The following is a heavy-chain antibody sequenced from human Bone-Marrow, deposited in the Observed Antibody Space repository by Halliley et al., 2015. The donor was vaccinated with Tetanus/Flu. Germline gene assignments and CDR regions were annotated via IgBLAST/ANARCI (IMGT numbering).Heavy chain of an antibody. CDR3: ARTYSSGWHSPFDF. J-gene: IGHJ4*02. Sequence: IVLIYPDDSDTKYSPSFRGQVTVSVDKSRRPAYLQWRSLKASDSALYSCARTYSSGWHSPFDFWGQGTLVTVSS. V-gene: IGHV5-51*01. CDR2: IYPDDSDT. D-gene: IGHD6-19*01.